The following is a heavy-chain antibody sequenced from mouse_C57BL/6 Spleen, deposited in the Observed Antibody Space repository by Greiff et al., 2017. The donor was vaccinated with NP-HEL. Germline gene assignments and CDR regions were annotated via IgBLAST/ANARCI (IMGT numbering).Heavy chain of an antibody. V-gene: IGHV5-17*01. D-gene: IGHD2-13*01. CDR3: ARDCDARYFDD. J-gene: IGHJ2*01. CDR2: ISSGSSTT. Sequence: EVMLVESGGGLVKPGGSLKLSCAASGFTFSDYGMHWVRQAPEKGLEWVAYISSGSSTTYYADTVKGRFTISRDNAKNTLFLQMTSLRSEDTAMYYCARDCDARYFDDWGQGTTLTVSS. CDR1: GFTFSDYG.